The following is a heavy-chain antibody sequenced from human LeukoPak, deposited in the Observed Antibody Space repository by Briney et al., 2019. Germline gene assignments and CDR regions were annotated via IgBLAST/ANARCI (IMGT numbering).Heavy chain of an antibody. CDR1: GGSIISTTYY. Sequence: SETLSLTCTVSGGSIISTTYYWGWIRQPPGKGLEWIASIYYSGSPYYNPSLKSRVTISVDTSKNQFSLKLSSVTAADTAVYYCARVSTVTTGNDYWGQGTLVTVSS. V-gene: IGHV4-39*07. D-gene: IGHD4-17*01. CDR2: IYYSGSP. CDR3: ARVSTVTTGNDY. J-gene: IGHJ4*02.